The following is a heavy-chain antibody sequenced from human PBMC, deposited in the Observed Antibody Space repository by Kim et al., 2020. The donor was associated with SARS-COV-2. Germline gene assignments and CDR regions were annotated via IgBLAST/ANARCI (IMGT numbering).Heavy chain of an antibody. Sequence: GGSLRLSCTASGFTFANFAMNWVRQAPGRGLEWVSSISATGGSKQYPDSVQGRISVSRDNSMNTLYLQLTNLGADDAAVYYCAKSTASYWNFDSAGYV. CDR2: ISATGGSK. V-gene: IGHV3-23*01. CDR3: AKSTASYWNFDSAGYV. CDR1: GFTFANFA. J-gene: IGHJ6*01. D-gene: IGHD3-22*01.